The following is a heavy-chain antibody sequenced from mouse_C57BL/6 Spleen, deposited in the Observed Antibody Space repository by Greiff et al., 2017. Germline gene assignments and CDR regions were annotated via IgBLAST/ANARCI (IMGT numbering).Heavy chain of an antibody. CDR1: GYTFTSYW. Sequence: VQLQQPGAELVMPGASVKLSCKASGYTFTSYWITWVKQRPGQGLEWIGEIYPANGCTNYNQKFKSKTTLTVDTSSSTAYMQLSSLTSEDSAVYYCASTLTTAGDPKFDYEGRGTGITVT. V-gene: IGHV1-55*01. CDR3: ASTLTTAGDPKFDYEG. D-gene: IGHD2-13*01. J-gene: IGHJ1*03. CDR2: IYPANGCT.